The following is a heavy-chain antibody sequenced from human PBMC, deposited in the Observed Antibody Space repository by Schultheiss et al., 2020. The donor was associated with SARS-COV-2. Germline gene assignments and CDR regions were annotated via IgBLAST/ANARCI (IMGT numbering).Heavy chain of an antibody. Sequence: SETLSLTCTVSGGSISSYYWTWIRQPAGKGLEWIGRIYGSGRTNYNPSLKSRVTISVDTSKNQFSLKLSSVTAADTAVYYCARDIHYYYYGMDVWGQGTTVTVSS. CDR1: GGSISSYY. V-gene: IGHV4-4*07. CDR2: IYGSGRT. J-gene: IGHJ6*02. CDR3: ARDIHYYYYGMDV.